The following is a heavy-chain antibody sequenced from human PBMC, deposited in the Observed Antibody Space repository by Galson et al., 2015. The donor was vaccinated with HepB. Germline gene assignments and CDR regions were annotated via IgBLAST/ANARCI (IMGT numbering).Heavy chain of an antibody. D-gene: IGHD3-10*01. V-gene: IGHV7-4-1*02. J-gene: IGHJ3*02. CDR1: GYTFTSYA. Sequence: SVKVSCKASGYTFTSYAMNWVRQAPGQGLEWMGWINTNTGNPTYAQGFTGRFVFSLDTSVSTAYLQISSLKAEDTAVYYCASRRITYYYGSGGAFDIWGQGTMVTVSS. CDR3: ASRRITYYYGSGGAFDI. CDR2: INTNTGNP.